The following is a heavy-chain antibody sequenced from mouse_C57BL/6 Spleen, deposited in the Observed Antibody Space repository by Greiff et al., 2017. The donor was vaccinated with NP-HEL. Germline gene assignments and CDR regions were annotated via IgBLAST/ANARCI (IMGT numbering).Heavy chain of an antibody. J-gene: IGHJ2*01. CDR1: GFTFSSYG. CDR3: ARGISGTEVYFDY. D-gene: IGHD4-1*01. Sequence: DVQLVESGGDLVKPGGSLKLSCAASGFTFSSYGMSWVRQTPDKRLEWVATISSGGSYTYYPDSVKGRFTISRDNAKNTLYLQMSSLKSEDTAMYYCARGISGTEVYFDYWGQGTTLTVSS. CDR2: ISSGGSYT. V-gene: IGHV5-6*01.